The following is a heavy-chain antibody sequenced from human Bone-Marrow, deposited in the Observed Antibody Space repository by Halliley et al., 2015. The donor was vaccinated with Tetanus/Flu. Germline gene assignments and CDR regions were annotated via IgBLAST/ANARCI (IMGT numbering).Heavy chain of an antibody. V-gene: IGHV4-61*01. J-gene: IGHJ4*02. CDR2: IYYRGNT. Sequence: TLSLTCTVSGGSVSSSSYYWSWIRQPPGKGLEWIEYIYYRGNTNYNPSLKSRVTVSIDTSKNQFSLKLSSVTAADTAVYYCARVAGSGWPRGHFDYWGQGILATVSS. CDR3: ARVAGSGWPRGHFDY. CDR1: GGSVSSSSYY. D-gene: IGHD6-19*01.